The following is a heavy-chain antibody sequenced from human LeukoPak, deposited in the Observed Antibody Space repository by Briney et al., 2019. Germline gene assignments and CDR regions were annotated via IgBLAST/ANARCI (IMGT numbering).Heavy chain of an antibody. Sequence: SETLSLTCAVYGGPFSGYYWSWIRQPPGKGLEWIGEINHSGSTNYNPSLKSRVTISVDTSKNQFSLKLSSVTAADTAVYYCARGGIQLWFRGTYFDYWGQGTLVTVSS. D-gene: IGHD5-18*01. CDR3: ARGGIQLWFRGTYFDY. J-gene: IGHJ4*02. CDR1: GGPFSGYY. V-gene: IGHV4-34*01. CDR2: INHSGST.